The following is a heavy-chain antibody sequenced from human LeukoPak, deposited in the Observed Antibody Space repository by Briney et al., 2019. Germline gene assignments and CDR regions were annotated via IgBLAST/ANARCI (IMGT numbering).Heavy chain of an antibody. CDR2: INPNSGGT. CDR3: ASVTYYYGSGSYRTPPAFDY. D-gene: IGHD3-10*01. Sequence: EASVKVSCKASGYTFTGYYMHWVRQAPGQGLEWMGWINPNSGGTNYAQKSQGRVTMTRDTSISTAYMELSRLRSDDTAVYYCASVTYYYGSGSYRTPPAFDYWGQGTLVTVSS. V-gene: IGHV1-2*02. CDR1: GYTFTGYY. J-gene: IGHJ4*02.